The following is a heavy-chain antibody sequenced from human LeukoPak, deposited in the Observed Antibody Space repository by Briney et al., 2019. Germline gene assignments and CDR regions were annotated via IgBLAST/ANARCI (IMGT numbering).Heavy chain of an antibody. V-gene: IGHV1-69*13. CDR3: ARGLSGAITYYFDY. J-gene: IGHJ4*02. CDR2: VIPIFGTA. Sequence: ASVKVSCKASGGTFSSYAISWVRQAPGQGLEWMGGVIPIFGTANYAQKFQGRVTITADESTSTAYMELSSLRSEDTAVYYCARGLSGAITYYFDYWGQGTLVTVSS. D-gene: IGHD6-25*01. CDR1: GGTFSSYA.